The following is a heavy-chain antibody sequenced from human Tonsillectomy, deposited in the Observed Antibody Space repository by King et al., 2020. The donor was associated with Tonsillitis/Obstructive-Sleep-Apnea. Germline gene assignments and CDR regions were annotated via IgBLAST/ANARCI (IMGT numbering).Heavy chain of an antibody. V-gene: IGHV5-51*01. CDR3: ARQQSPPFYYYTMDV. Sequence: VQLVQSGAEVKKPGESLKISCKGSGYSFSNYWIGWVRQMPGKGLEWMGSIYPGDSDTRYSPSFRGQVSISADKSISTAYLQWSSLKASDTAMYYCARQQSPPFYYYTMDVWGKGTTVTVSS. J-gene: IGHJ6*03. D-gene: IGHD5-24*01. CDR1: GYSFSNYW. CDR2: IYPGDSDT.